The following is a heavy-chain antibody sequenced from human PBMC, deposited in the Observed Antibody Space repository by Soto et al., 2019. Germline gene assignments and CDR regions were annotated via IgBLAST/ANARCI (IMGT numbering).Heavy chain of an antibody. D-gene: IGHD6-6*01. Sequence: EVQLVESGGGLVQPGGSLRLSCAASGVTFSYHWMSWVRQAPGKGLEWVANIKQDGSEQYYVDSVKGRFTISRDNAKNSLYLQMNSLRAEDTAVYYCARDCARLNWFDPWGQGTLVTVSS. CDR3: ARDCARLNWFDP. CDR1: GVTFSYHW. CDR2: IKQDGSEQ. J-gene: IGHJ5*02. V-gene: IGHV3-7*04.